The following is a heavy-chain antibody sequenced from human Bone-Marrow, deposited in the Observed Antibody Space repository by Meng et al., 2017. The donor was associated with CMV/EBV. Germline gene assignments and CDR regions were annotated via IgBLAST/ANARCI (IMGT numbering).Heavy chain of an antibody. V-gene: IGHV1-69*05. Sequence: SVKVSCKASGGTFSSYAISWVRQAPGQGLEWMGGIIPIFGTANYAQKFQGRVTITTDESTSTAYMELSSLRFEDTAVYYCATRASWGPYYYYGMDVWGQGTTVTVSS. CDR3: ATRASWGPYYYYGMDV. D-gene: IGHD7-27*01. CDR1: GGTFSSYA. J-gene: IGHJ6*02. CDR2: IIPIFGTA.